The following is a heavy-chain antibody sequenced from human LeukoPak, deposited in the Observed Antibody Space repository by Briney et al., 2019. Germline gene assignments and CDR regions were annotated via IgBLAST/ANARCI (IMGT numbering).Heavy chain of an antibody. J-gene: IGHJ5*02. D-gene: IGHD2-15*01. CDR1: GYTFMRYG. V-gene: IGHV1-18*01. Sequence: ASVTVSCTASGYTFMRYGISWVRQAPGQGLEWMGWISAYNGNTHYAQSPQGRVTMTTDTSTSTAYLELRSLSSDDTAVYYCAGWTGEGCSGGGCSSTRGWFDPWGQGTLVIVSS. CDR2: ISAYNGNT. CDR3: AGWTGEGCSGGGCSSTRGWFDP.